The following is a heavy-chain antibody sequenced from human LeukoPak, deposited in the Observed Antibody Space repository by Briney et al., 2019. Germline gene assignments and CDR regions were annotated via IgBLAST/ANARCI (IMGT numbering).Heavy chain of an antibody. D-gene: IGHD1-26*01. Sequence: SQTLSLTCAVSGGSISSGGYSWSWIRQPPGKGLEWIGYIYYSGSTNYNPSLKSRVTISVDTSKNQFSLKLSSVTAADTAVYYCASLQVGATSFDYWGQGTLVTVSS. CDR3: ASLQVGATSFDY. CDR1: GGSISSGGYS. V-gene: IGHV4-61*08. CDR2: IYYSGST. J-gene: IGHJ4*02.